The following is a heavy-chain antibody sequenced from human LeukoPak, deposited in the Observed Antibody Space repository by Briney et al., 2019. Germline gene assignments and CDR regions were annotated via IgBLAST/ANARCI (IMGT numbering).Heavy chain of an antibody. CDR3: ASQDSSGYYLIDY. D-gene: IGHD3-22*01. J-gene: IGHJ4*02. CDR2: ITPILGIA. Sequence: GSSVKVSCKASGGTFSSYALSWVRQAPGQGLEWIGGITPILGIANYAQDLQGRVTITADKSTNTAYMELSSLRSEDTAVYYCASQDSSGYYLIDYWGQGTPVTVSS. CDR1: GGTFSSYA. V-gene: IGHV1-69*04.